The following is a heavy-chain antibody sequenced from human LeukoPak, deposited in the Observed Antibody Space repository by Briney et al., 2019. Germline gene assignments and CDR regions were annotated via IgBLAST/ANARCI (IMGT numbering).Heavy chain of an antibody. Sequence: PGGSLRLSCAASGFTVSSNYMSWVRQAPGKGLEWVSVIYSGGSTYYADSVKGRFTISRNNSKNTLYLQMNSLRAEDTAVYYCARARFGELLLDYWGQGTLVTVSS. CDR3: ARARFGELLLDY. D-gene: IGHD3-10*01. J-gene: IGHJ4*02. CDR1: GFTVSSNY. CDR2: IYSGGST. V-gene: IGHV3-66*01.